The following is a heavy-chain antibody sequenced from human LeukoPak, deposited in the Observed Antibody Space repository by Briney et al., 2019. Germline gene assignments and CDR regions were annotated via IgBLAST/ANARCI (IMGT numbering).Heavy chain of an antibody. CDR2: ISWNSGSI. J-gene: IGHJ4*02. CDR1: GFTFSDYG. D-gene: IGHD3-3*01. Sequence: GGSLRLSCAAAGFTFSDYGMNWVRQAPGKGLEWVSGISWNSGSIGHADSVKGRFTISRDNAKNSLYLQMNSLRAEDTALYYCAKDFGSGYYGYFDYWGQGTLVTVSS. V-gene: IGHV3-9*01. CDR3: AKDFGSGYYGYFDY.